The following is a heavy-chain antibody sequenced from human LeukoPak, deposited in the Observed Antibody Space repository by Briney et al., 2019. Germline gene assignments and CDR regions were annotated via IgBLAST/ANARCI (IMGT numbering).Heavy chain of an antibody. V-gene: IGHV3-21*01. CDR1: GFSFSNYT. J-gene: IGHJ5*02. CDR2: ISSSGTFA. Sequence: PGGSLRLSCAASGFSFSNYTMNWVRQAPGKALQWVSFISSSGTFAHYADSVKGRFTISRDNAKNSLYLQMCSLRVEDTAVYYCARLDGMGYFDRYLDPWGQGTLVTVSS. D-gene: IGHD3-9*01. CDR3: ARLDGMGYFDRYLDP.